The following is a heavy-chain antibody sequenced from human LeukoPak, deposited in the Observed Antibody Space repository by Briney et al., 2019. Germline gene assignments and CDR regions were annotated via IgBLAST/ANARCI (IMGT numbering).Heavy chain of an antibody. CDR3: GKAGSVVVVPAAIDY. CDR2: ISGSGGST. V-gene: IGHV3-23*01. J-gene: IGHJ4*02. D-gene: IGHD2-2*02. CDR1: GFTFSSYA. Sequence: GGSLRLSCAASGFTFSSYAMSWVRQAPGKGLEWVSAISGSGGSTYYADSVKGRFTISRDNSKNTLYLQMNSLRAADTAVYYCGKAGSVVVVPAAIDYWGQGTLVTVSS.